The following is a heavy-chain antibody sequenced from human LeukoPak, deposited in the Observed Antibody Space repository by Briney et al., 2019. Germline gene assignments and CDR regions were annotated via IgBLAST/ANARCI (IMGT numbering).Heavy chain of an antibody. Sequence: GTLSLTCAVSGDSISSNYCWRWVRQAPGKGLEGVSYISSSSSTIYYADSVKGQFTISRDNAKNSLYLQMNSLRAEDTAVYYCARGVRGYDYRGQGNLVTVSS. CDR2: ISSSSSTI. CDR3: ARGVRGYDY. CDR1: GDSISSNY. D-gene: IGHD1-1*01. V-gene: IGHV3-48*01. J-gene: IGHJ4*02.